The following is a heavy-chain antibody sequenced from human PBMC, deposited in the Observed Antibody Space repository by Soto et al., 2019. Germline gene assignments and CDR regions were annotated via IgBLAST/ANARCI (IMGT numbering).Heavy chain of an antibody. CDR1: GYTFTSYA. Sequence: ASVKVSCKASGYTFTSYAMHWVRQAPGQRLEWMGWINPNSGGTNYAQKFQGWVTMTRDTSISTAYMELSRLRSDDTAVYYCARGGIVVVVAATHPPPHYYYYGMDVWGQGTTVTVSS. J-gene: IGHJ6*02. CDR3: ARGGIVVVVAATHPPPHYYYYGMDV. D-gene: IGHD2-15*01. V-gene: IGHV1-2*04. CDR2: INPNSGGT.